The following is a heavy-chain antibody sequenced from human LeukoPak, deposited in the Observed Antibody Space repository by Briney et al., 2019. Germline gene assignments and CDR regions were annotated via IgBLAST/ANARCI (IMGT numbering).Heavy chain of an antibody. V-gene: IGHV1-18*01. D-gene: IGHD3-10*01. Sequence: ASVKVSCKASGHVFITYGINWVRQAPGQGLEWMGWINTSNGYSDYAQNFQGRITMTTDTSTDTVYMELGSLSSDDTAVYYCARDQYYHGLGSYYDWGRGTLVTVSS. CDR3: ARDQYYHGLGSYYD. CDR1: GHVFITYG. CDR2: INTSNGYS. J-gene: IGHJ4*02.